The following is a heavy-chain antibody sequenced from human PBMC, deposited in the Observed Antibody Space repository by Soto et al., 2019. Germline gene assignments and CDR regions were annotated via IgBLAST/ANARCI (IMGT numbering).Heavy chain of an antibody. Sequence: QLQLQESGPGLVKPSETLSLTCTVSGGSISSSSYYWGWIRQPPGKGLEWIGSIYYSGSTYYNPSLKSRVTISVDTSKNQFSLKLSSVTAADTAVYYCARGGRATIFGVVTFSLYFDYWGQGTLVTVSS. D-gene: IGHD3-3*01. CDR3: ARGGRATIFGVVTFSLYFDY. J-gene: IGHJ4*02. CDR1: GGSISSSSYY. V-gene: IGHV4-39*01. CDR2: IYYSGST.